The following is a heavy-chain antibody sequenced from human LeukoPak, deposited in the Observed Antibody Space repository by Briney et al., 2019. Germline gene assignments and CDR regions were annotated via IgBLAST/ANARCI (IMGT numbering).Heavy chain of an antibody. CDR1: GFIFTRYG. D-gene: IGHD3-22*01. CDR2: IWSHGRNE. CDR3: ARDDDTSGHYGRFF. Sequence: GSSLRLSCATSGFIFTRYGMHWVRQAPGEGRECVAVIWSHGRNEYYSDSVKGRFTISRDISKNTLYLQMDSLRAEDTAVYYCARDDDTSGHYGRFFWGQGTLVTVSS. V-gene: IGHV3-33*01. J-gene: IGHJ4*02.